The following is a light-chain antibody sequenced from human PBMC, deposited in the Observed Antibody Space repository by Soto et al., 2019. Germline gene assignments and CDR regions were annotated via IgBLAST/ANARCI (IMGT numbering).Light chain of an antibody. CDR3: QAWDSRVV. V-gene: IGLV3-1*01. J-gene: IGLJ2*01. CDR1: KLGGKY. CDR2: DDS. Sequence: SYELTQPPSVSVSPGQTASMTCSGDKLGGKYVCWYQQKPGQSPVLVIYDDSKRPSGIPERFSGSNSGNTATLTISGTQAMDEADYYCQAWDSRVVFGGGTKLTVL.